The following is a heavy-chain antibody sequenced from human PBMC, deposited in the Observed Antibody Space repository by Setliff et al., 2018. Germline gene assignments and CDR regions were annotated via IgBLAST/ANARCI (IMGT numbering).Heavy chain of an antibody. CDR3: ARALGYCSRTSCYADAFGL. CDR1: GYSISSDYY. Sequence: SETLSLTCAVSGYSISSDYYWGWIRQPPGKGLELIGSMYHSGSTYYNPSLKSRVTISVDTSKNQFSLKLNYVTAADTAVYYCARALGYCSRTSCYADAFGLWGHGTMVTVSS. CDR2: MYHSGST. D-gene: IGHD2-2*01. J-gene: IGHJ3*01. V-gene: IGHV4-38-2*01.